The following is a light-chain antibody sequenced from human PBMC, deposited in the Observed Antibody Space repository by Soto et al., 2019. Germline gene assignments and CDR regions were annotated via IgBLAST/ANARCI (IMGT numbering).Light chain of an antibody. V-gene: IGLV2-8*01. CDR2: EVV. J-gene: IGLJ1*01. CDR3: TSYADINTYV. Sequence: QSALTHHPYASGSPGQSVTISCTGTKNDIGVYDFVSWYQHHPGKAPRLIIYEVVQRPSGVPDRFSGSKSGSTASLTVSGPQAANEHDYFFTSYADINTYVF. CDR1: KNDIGVYDF.